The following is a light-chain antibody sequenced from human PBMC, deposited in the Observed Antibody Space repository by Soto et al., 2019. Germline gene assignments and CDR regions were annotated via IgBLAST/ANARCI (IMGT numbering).Light chain of an antibody. Sequence: QSALTQPASVSGSPGQSITISCTGTSSDVGGYNYVSWYQQHPGKAPKLIIYEVTHRPSGVSSRFYGSRSGNTASLTISGLQAEDEAYYYCSSYTTSTSFILFGGGTKLTVL. CDR3: SSYTTSTSFIL. CDR1: SSDVGGYNY. CDR2: EVT. V-gene: IGLV2-14*01. J-gene: IGLJ2*01.